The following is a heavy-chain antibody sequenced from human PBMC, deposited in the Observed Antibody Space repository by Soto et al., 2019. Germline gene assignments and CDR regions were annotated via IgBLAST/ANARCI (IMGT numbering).Heavy chain of an antibody. V-gene: IGHV3-33*01. D-gene: IGHD3-16*02. CDR2: IWCDGSNK. CDR1: GFTFSSYG. CDR3: ARDVYDYIWGSYRPADAFDI. J-gene: IGHJ3*02. Sequence: QVQLVESGGGVVQPGRSLRLSCAASGFTFSSYGMHWVRQAPGKGLEWVAVIWCDGSNKYYADSVKGRFTISRDNSKNTLYLQMNSLRAEDTAVYYCARDVYDYIWGSYRPADAFDIWGQGTMVTVSS.